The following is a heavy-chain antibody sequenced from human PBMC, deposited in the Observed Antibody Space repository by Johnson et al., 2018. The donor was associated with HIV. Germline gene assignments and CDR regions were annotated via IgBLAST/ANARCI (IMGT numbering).Heavy chain of an antibody. CDR3: AKEVPDKFDI. Sequence: VQLVESGGGVVQPGGSLRLSCAATGFSFRSYGMHWVRQGPGKGLEWMAFIRYDGSNKFYADSGKGRFTISRDNSKNTLYLQMNSLRPEDTALYYCAKEVPDKFDIWGQGTMVTVSS. CDR1: GFSFRSYG. V-gene: IGHV3-30*02. J-gene: IGHJ3*02. CDR2: IRYDGSNK.